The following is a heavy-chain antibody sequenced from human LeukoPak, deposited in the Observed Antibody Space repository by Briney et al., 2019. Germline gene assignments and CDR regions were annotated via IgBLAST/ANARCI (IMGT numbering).Heavy chain of an antibody. D-gene: IGHD3-10*01. Sequence: GGSLRLSCEASGFTFSSYWMTWVRQAPGKGLEWAANINQDGSLKYYVDSVRGRFTISRDNAKSSLCLQMNSLRAEDTAVYYCATGGFYHGYWGQGTLVTVSS. CDR1: GFTFSSYW. CDR3: ATGGFYHGY. J-gene: IGHJ4*02. CDR2: INQDGSLK. V-gene: IGHV3-7*05.